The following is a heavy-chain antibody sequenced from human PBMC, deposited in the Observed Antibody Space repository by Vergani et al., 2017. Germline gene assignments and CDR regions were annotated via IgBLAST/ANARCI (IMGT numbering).Heavy chain of an antibody. CDR3: AREGFTILTNDAFDI. V-gene: IGHV1-69*08. CDR1: GGTFSSYT. J-gene: IGHJ3*02. Sequence: QVQLVQSGAEVKKPGSSVKVSCKASGGTFSSYTISWVRQAPGQGLEWMGRIIPILGIANYAQKFQGRVTITADKSTSTAYMELSSLRSEDTAVYYCAREGFTILTNDAFDIWGQGTTVTVSS. D-gene: IGHD3-9*01. CDR2: IIPILGIA.